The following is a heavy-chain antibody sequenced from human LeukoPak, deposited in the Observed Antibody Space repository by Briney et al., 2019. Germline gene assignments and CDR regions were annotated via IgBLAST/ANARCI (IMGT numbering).Heavy chain of an antibody. CDR2: INSDGSST. CDR1: GFTFSSYW. CDR3: ARVDYGSGSRYYYYYMDV. Sequence: GGSLRLSCAASGFTFSSYWMRWVRQAPGKGLVWVSRINSDGSSTSYADSVKGRFTISRDNAKNTLYLQMNSLRAEDTAVCYCARVDYGSGSRYYYYYMDVWGKGTTVTISS. V-gene: IGHV3-74*01. J-gene: IGHJ6*03. D-gene: IGHD3-10*01.